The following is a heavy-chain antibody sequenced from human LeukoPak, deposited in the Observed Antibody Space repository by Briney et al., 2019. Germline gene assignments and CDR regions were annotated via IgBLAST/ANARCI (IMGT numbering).Heavy chain of an antibody. CDR1: GGTFCSYA. D-gene: IGHD3-22*01. CDR2: IIPILGIA. V-gene: IGHV1-69*04. J-gene: IGHJ4*02. Sequence: GASVKVSCKASGGTFCSYAISWVRQAPGQGLEWLGRIIPILGIANYAQKFQGRVTITADKSTSTAYMELSSLRSEDTAVYYCASADYYDSSGYYPDYWGQGTLVTVSS. CDR3: ASADYYDSSGYYPDY.